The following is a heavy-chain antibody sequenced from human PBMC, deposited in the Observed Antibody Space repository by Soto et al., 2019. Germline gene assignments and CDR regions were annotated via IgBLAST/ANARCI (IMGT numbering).Heavy chain of an antibody. CDR1: GYTFTSYD. CDR3: ARYCSSTSCYDTYFDY. J-gene: IGHJ4*02. Sequence: QVPLVQSGAEVKKPGASVKVSCKASGYTFTSYDINWVRQATGQGLEWMGWMNPNSGNTGYAQKFQGRVTMTRNTSISTAYMELSSLRSEDTAVYYCARYCSSTSCYDTYFDYWGQGTLVTVSS. D-gene: IGHD2-2*01. CDR2: MNPNSGNT. V-gene: IGHV1-8*01.